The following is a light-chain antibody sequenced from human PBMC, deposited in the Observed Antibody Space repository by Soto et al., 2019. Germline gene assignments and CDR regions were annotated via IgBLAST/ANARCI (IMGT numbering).Light chain of an antibody. CDR2: ASS. CDR1: QGISSW. V-gene: IGKV1-12*01. Sequence: DIQMTQSPSSVSAPVGDRVTITCRASQGISSWLVWYQQKPGKAPKLLIYASSSLQSGVPSRFSGSGSGTDFTLTISSLQPADFATYYCQQANSFPLTFGPGTRVDV. J-gene: IGKJ3*01. CDR3: QQANSFPLT.